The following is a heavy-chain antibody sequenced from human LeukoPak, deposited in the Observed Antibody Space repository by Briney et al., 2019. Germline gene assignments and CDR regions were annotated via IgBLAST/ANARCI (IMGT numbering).Heavy chain of an antibody. CDR3: ARDSLTAAGTGYYDMDV. Sequence: GGSLRLSCAASGFTFSACSMNWVRQAPGKGLEWVSSISSSSSYIYYADSVKGRFTISRDNAENSLYLQMNSLRAEDTAVYYCARDSLTAAGTGYYDMDVWGQGTTVTVSS. CDR2: ISSSSSYI. J-gene: IGHJ6*02. D-gene: IGHD6-13*01. V-gene: IGHV3-21*01. CDR1: GFTFSACS.